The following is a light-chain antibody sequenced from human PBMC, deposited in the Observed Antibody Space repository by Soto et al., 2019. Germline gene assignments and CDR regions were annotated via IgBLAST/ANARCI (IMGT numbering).Light chain of an antibody. Sequence: DIEMTQSPSSVSASVGDRATITWRASQGISSWLAWYQQKPGKPPKLLIYAASSLQSGVPSRFSGSGSGTDFTLPISRLQPEDFETYYCQQANSSPLTFGGGTKVDIK. CDR2: AAS. V-gene: IGKV1-12*01. CDR1: QGISSW. J-gene: IGKJ4*01. CDR3: QQANSSPLT.